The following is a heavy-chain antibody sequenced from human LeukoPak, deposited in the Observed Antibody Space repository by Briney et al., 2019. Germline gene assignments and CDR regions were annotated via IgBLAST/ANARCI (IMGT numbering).Heavy chain of an antibody. CDR2: INPNSGGT. CDR3: AREEKGYYYDSSGYGY. J-gene: IGHJ4*02. CDR1: GYTFTGYY. Sequence: ASVKVSCKASGYTFTGYYMHWVRQAPGQGLEWMGWINPNSGGTNYAQKFQGRATMTRDTSISTAYMELSRLRSDDTAVYYCAREEKGYYYDSSGYGYWGQGTLVTVSS. V-gene: IGHV1-2*02. D-gene: IGHD3-22*01.